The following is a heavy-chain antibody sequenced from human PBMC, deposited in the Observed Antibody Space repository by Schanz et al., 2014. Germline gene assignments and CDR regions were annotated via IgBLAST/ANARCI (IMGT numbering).Heavy chain of an antibody. Sequence: QVQLVQSGAEVKKPGVSVKVSCKASGYTFTTYYIHWVRQAPGQGLEWMGKINPSSGTTRIAQNFQGRVTMTADKSTSTVYMEVSGLRSEDTAVYYCAKVDRTRYYAMDVWGQGTTVTVSS. J-gene: IGHJ6*02. CDR3: AKVDRTRYYAMDV. CDR2: INPSSGTT. D-gene: IGHD3-9*01. V-gene: IGHV1-46*01. CDR1: GYTFTTYY.